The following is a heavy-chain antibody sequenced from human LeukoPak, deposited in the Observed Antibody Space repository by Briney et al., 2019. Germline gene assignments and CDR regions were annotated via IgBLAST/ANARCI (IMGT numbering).Heavy chain of an antibody. Sequence: GGSLRLSCVASGFPFSSYWMTWVRQAPGKGLEWVANMKQDGSKKSYVDSVKGRFTISRDNAKNSLYLQMNSLRAEDTAIYYCTRVGYIDEGIDYWGQGTLVTVSS. D-gene: IGHD5-24*01. CDR2: MKQDGSKK. CDR3: TRVGYIDEGIDY. J-gene: IGHJ4*02. CDR1: GFPFSSYW. V-gene: IGHV3-7*04.